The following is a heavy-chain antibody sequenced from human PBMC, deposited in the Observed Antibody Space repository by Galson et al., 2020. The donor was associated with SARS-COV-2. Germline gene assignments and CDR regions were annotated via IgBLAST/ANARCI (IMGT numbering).Heavy chain of an antibody. D-gene: IGHD6-19*01. CDR1: GFTFSSYS. CDR2: ISSSSSYI. Sequence: GGSLRLSCAASGFTFSSYSLNWVRQAPGKGLEWVSSISSSSSYIYYADSVKGRFTISRDNAKNSLYLQMNSLRAEDTAVYYCARDLGASGWSLDYFDYWGQGTLVTVSS. V-gene: IGHV3-21*01. CDR3: ARDLGASGWSLDYFDY. J-gene: IGHJ4*02.